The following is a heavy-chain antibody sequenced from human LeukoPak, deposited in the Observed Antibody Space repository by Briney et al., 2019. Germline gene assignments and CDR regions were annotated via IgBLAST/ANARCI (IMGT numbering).Heavy chain of an antibody. CDR3: ARQQLWLSAFDI. J-gene: IGHJ3*02. CDR1: GYSFTSYW. Sequence: GASLQISCKGSGYSFTSYWIGWVRPLPGKGLEWMGIIYPGDSDTRYSPSFQGQVTISANKSISTAYLQWSSLKASDTAMYYCARQQLWLSAFDIWGQGTMVTVSS. D-gene: IGHD5-18*01. CDR2: IYPGDSDT. V-gene: IGHV5-51*01.